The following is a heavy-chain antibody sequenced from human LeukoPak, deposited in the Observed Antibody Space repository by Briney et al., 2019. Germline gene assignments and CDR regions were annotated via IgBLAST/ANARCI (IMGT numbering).Heavy chain of an antibody. V-gene: IGHV4-59*01. CDR2: IYYSGST. CDR1: GGSISSYY. CDR3: ARVGWTDAFDI. Sequence: PSETLSLTCTDSGGSISSYYWSWIRQPPGKGVEWIGYIYYSGSTNYNPSLKSRVTISVDTSKNQFSLKLSSVTAADTAVYYCARVGWTDAFDIWGQGTMVTVSS. J-gene: IGHJ3*02. D-gene: IGHD6-19*01.